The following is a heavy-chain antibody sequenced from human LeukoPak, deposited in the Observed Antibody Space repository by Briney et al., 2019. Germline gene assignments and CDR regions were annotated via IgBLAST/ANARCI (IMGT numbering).Heavy chain of an antibody. CDR2: INPNSGGT. D-gene: IGHD3-10*01. Sequence: ASVKVSFKTSGYTFTDYYIHWVRQAPGQGLEWMGWINPNSGGTSYPQKFQGRVTITRGTRISTVYMDLARLTSSDTAVYYCTRDYGDSWGQGTLVTVSS. V-gene: IGHV1-2*02. J-gene: IGHJ4*02. CDR3: TRDYGDS. CDR1: GYTFTDYY.